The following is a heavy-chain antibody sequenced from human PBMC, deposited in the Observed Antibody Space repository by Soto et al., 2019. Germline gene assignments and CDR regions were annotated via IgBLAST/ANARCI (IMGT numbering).Heavy chain of an antibody. J-gene: IGHJ6*02. CDR3: ARLGSGSGSYYRYYYGMDV. D-gene: IGHD3-10*01. Sequence: ASVKVSCKASGYTFTSYYMHWVRQAPGQGLEWMGIINPSGGSTSYAQKFQGRVTMTSDTSTSTVYMELSSLRSEDTAVYYCARLGSGSGSYYRYYYGMDVWGQGTTVTVSS. CDR1: GYTFTSYY. V-gene: IGHV1-46*01. CDR2: INPSGGST.